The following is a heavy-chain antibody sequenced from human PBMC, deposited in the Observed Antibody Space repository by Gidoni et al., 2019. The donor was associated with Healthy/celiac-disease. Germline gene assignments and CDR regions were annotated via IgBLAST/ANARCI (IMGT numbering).Heavy chain of an antibody. Sequence: LQLPESVPGLVTPSETLSLTCTVSGGPISSSSDYWGWIRGPPGRGLEWIGSIYYSGSTYYNPSLKSRVTISVDTSKNQFSLKLSSVTAADTAVYYCARHRSGSYWWFDPWGQGTLVTVSS. V-gene: IGHV4-39*01. CDR2: IYYSGST. CDR3: ARHRSGSYWWFDP. D-gene: IGHD1-26*01. CDR1: GGPISSSSDY. J-gene: IGHJ5*02.